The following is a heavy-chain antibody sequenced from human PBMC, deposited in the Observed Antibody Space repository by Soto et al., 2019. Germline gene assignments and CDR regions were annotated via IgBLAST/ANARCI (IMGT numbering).Heavy chain of an antibody. CDR2: ISTSGGTT. CDR1: GFTFSSYS. J-gene: IGHJ4*02. CDR3: AKDRLPGVFDD. V-gene: IGHV3-48*01. Sequence: GGSLRLSCAASGFTFSSYSMNWVRQAPGKGLEWVSYISTSGGTTYYTDSVKGRFTISRDNSKNTVYLQMNSLRADDTAVYYCAKDRLPGVFDDWGQGTLVTVSS. D-gene: IGHD3-10*01.